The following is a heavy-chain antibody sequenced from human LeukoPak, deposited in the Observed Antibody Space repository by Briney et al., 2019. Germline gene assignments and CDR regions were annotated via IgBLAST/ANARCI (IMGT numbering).Heavy chain of an antibody. CDR1: GGSISSYY. D-gene: IGHD3-3*01. V-gene: IGHV4-59*12. J-gene: IGHJ4*02. Sequence: KSSETLSLTCTVSGGSISSYYWSWIRQPPGKGLEWIGYIYYSGSTSYNPSLKSRVTISVDTSKNQFSLKLSSVTAADTAVYYCARGFTGLRFSTSALYYFDYWGQGTLVTVSS. CDR3: ARGFTGLRFSTSALYYFDY. CDR2: IYYSGST.